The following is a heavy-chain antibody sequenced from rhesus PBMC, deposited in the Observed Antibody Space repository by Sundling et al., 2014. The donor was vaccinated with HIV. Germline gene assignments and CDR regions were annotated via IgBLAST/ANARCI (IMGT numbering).Heavy chain of an antibody. CDR3: ARGGWGGLDS. CDR1: GGSISDNYY. D-gene: IGHD1-44*01. V-gene: IGHV4S9*01. CDR2: IHGSSGNT. Sequence: QVQLQESGPGLVKPSETLSLTCAVSGGSISDNYYWNWIRQPPGKGLEWIGNIHGSSGNTYYNPSLKSRVAISKDTSKNQFFLKLSSVTAADTAVYYCARGGWGGLDSWGQGVVVTVSS. J-gene: IGHJ6*01.